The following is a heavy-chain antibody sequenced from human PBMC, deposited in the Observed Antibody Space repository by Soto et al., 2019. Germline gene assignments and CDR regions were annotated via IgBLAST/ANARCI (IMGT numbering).Heavy chain of an antibody. CDR3: ARVQRSIFGESYGYYTCLDGYFDY. CDR2: ISAYNGNT. D-gene: IGHD3-3*02. Sequence: QDQLMQSGAEVKKPGASVKVSCKASGYTFTSYGISWVRQAPGQGLKWMGWISAYNGNTNYAQKLQGRVTMTRDTSTRTAYLELRSLRSDDTAVYYCARVQRSIFGESYGYYTCLDGYFDYWGQGTLVTVSS. CDR1: GYTFTSYG. V-gene: IGHV1-18*01. J-gene: IGHJ4*02.